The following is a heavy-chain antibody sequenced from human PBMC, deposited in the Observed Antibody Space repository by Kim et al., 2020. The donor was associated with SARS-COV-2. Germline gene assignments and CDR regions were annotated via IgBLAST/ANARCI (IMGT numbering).Heavy chain of an antibody. D-gene: IGHD1-7*01. CDR3: ATAPGLELRGWFDP. J-gene: IGHJ5*02. V-gene: IGHV1-24*01. Sequence: AQKFQGRVTMTEHTSTDTAYMQLSSLRSEDTAVYYCATAPGLELRGWFDPWGQGTLVTVSS.